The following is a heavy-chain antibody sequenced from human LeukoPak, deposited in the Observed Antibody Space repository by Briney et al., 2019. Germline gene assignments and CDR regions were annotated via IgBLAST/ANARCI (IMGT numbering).Heavy chain of an antibody. Sequence: ASVEISCKASGYTFSGHYIHWVRQAPGQGLEWMGVLHPTGSSTNYAQKFQGRVTMTRDTSTSTVYMELRGLTSEDTAVYYCARDDFDTAMVYNFFDPWGPGTLVTVSS. D-gene: IGHD5-18*01. V-gene: IGHV1-46*01. J-gene: IGHJ5*02. CDR1: GYTFSGHY. CDR2: LHPTGSST. CDR3: ARDDFDTAMVYNFFDP.